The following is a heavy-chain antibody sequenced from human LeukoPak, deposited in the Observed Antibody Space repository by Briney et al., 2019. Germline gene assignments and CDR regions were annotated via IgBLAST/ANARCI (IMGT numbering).Heavy chain of an antibody. D-gene: IGHD5-18*01. V-gene: IGHV3-21*01. J-gene: IGHJ4*02. Sequence: GGSLRLSCAASGLTFSSYSMNWVRQAPGKGLEWVSSISSSSSYIYYADSVKGRFTISRDNAKNSLYLQMNSLRAEDTAVYYCARDVRGYSYGYDYWGQGTLVTVSS. CDR2: ISSSSSYI. CDR3: ARDVRGYSYGYDY. CDR1: GLTFSSYS.